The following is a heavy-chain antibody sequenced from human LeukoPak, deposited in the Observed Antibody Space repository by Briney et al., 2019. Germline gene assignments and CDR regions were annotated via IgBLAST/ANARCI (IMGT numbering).Heavy chain of an antibody. CDR2: IYHSGST. D-gene: IGHD5-24*01. Sequence: PSETLSLTCAVSGYSISSGYYWGWIRQPPGKGLEWIGSIYHSGSTYYNPSLKSRVTISVDTSKNQFSLKLSSVTAADTAVYYCARDLGDGYNLFDYWGQGTLVTVSS. J-gene: IGHJ4*02. CDR1: GYSISSGYY. CDR3: ARDLGDGYNLFDY. V-gene: IGHV4-38-2*02.